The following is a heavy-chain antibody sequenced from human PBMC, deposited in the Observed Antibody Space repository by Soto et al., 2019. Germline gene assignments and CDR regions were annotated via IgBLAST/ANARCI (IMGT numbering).Heavy chain of an antibody. V-gene: IGHV1-69*02. Sequence: QVQLVQSGAEVKKPGSSVKVSCKASGGTFSSYTISWVRQAPGQGLEWMGRIIPILGIANYAQKFQGRATITADKSTSTAYMELSSLRYEDTAVYYCARGIAASGTTYNWFDPWGQGALVTVSS. CDR3: ARGIAASGTTYNWFDP. D-gene: IGHD6-13*01. J-gene: IGHJ5*02. CDR2: IIPILGIA. CDR1: GGTFSSYT.